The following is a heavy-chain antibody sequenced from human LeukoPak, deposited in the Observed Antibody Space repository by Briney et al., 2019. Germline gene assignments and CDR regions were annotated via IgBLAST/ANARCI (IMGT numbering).Heavy chain of an antibody. J-gene: IGHJ2*01. Sequence: SETLSLTCTVSGGSISSYYWSWIRQPAGKGLEWIGRIYTSGSTYYNPSLKSRVTMSVDTSKNQFSLKLSSVTAADTAVYYCAGRVESTGSFDLWGRGTLVTVSS. CDR2: IYTSGST. CDR3: AGRVESTGSFDL. D-gene: IGHD1-14*01. V-gene: IGHV4-4*07. CDR1: GGSISSYY.